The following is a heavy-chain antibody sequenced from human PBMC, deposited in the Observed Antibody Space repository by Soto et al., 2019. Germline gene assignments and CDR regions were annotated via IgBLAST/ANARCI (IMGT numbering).Heavy chain of an antibody. V-gene: IGHV3-23*01. D-gene: IGHD3-10*01. CDR2: ISGSGGST. CDR1: GFTFSSYA. J-gene: IGHJ4*02. Sequence: GGSLRLSCAASGFTFSSYAMSWVRQAPGKGLEWVSAISGSGGSTYYADSVKGRFTISRDNSKNTLYLQMNSLRAKDTAVYYCAKDQAGTYGSGSYYYWGQGTLVTVSS. CDR3: AKDQAGTYGSGSYYY.